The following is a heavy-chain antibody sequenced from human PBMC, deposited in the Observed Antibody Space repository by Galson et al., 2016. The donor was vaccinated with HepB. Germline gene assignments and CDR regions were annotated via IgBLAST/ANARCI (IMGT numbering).Heavy chain of an antibody. D-gene: IGHD3-9*01. J-gene: IGHJ4*02. CDR3: ARTPLSDYDILTGTFDY. V-gene: IGHV1-46*01. Sequence: SVKVSCKASGHTFTSYYMHWVRQAPGQGLEWMGIINLSGGSTSYAQKFQGRVTMTRDTSTSTVYMDLSSLRSEDTAVYYCARTPLSDYDILTGTFDYWGQGTLVTVSS. CDR1: GHTFTSYY. CDR2: INLSGGST.